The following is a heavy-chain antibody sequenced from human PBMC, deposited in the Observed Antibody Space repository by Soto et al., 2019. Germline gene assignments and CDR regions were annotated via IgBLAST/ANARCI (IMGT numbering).Heavy chain of an antibody. Sequence: QVQLVQSGAEVKKPGASVKVSCKTSGYTFAAYYIHWIRQAPGQGLEWMGWINPTSGGTVYAQNFQDRVTMTRDTSISTIYMELHSLTSDDTAVYYCARLSYSDALDVWGQGTTVTVSS. CDR3: ARLSYSDALDV. V-gene: IGHV1-2*02. CDR2: INPTSGGT. J-gene: IGHJ6*02. CDR1: GYTFAAYY. D-gene: IGHD4-17*01.